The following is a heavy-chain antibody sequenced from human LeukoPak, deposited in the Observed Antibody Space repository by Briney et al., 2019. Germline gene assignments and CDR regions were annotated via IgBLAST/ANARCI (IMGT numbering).Heavy chain of an antibody. Sequence: GGSLRLSCAASGFTFSRYSVSWVRQAPGKGLEWVSAISGSGTTLYYADSVKGRFTISRDNSKNTLYLQINSLRAEDTAVYYCAKDSGGTYFYYYYYMDVWGKGTTVTVSS. D-gene: IGHD1-26*01. J-gene: IGHJ6*03. CDR2: ISGSGTTL. V-gene: IGHV3-23*01. CDR1: GFTFSRYS. CDR3: AKDSGGTYFYYYYYMDV.